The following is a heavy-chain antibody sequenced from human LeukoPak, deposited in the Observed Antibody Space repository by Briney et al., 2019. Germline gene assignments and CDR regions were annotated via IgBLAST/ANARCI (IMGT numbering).Heavy chain of an antibody. CDR2: ITSSSSYI. J-gene: IGHJ4*02. D-gene: IGHD6-6*01. Sequence: GGSLRLSCAASGFTFSTYAMNWVRQAPGKGLEWVSSITSSSSYIYYADSVKGRFTISRDNAKNSLYLQMNSLRAEDTAVYYCARSYSSSRGTFDYWGQGTLVTVSS. CDR3: ARSYSSSRGTFDY. V-gene: IGHV3-21*01. CDR1: GFTFSTYA.